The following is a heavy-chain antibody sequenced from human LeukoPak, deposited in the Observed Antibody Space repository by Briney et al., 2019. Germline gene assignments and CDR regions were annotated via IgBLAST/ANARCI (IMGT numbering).Heavy chain of an antibody. D-gene: IGHD1-26*01. J-gene: IGHJ4*02. Sequence: PGGSLGLSCKVSGFTFSHYWMGWVRQAPGKGLEWVANIKQDETEKYYVDSVKGRFTVSRDNARNLVFLQMNSLRDDDTAVYYCARVVDGASFDSWGQGTLVTVSS. CDR1: GFTFSHYW. CDR3: ARVVDGASFDS. V-gene: IGHV3-7*01. CDR2: IKQDETEK.